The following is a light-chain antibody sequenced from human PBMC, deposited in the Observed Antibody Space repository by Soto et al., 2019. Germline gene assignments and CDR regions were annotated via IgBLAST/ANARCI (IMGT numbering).Light chain of an antibody. CDR3: HQYDSSPLT. V-gene: IGKV3-20*01. Sequence: EIVLTQSPGTLSLSPGERATLSCRASQSVSSSYLAWYQQKPGQAPRLLIYGASSRATGIPDRFSGSGSGTAFTLTISRLAPEDFAVYYCHQYDSSPLTFGGGTKVEIK. CDR1: QSVSSSY. J-gene: IGKJ4*01. CDR2: GAS.